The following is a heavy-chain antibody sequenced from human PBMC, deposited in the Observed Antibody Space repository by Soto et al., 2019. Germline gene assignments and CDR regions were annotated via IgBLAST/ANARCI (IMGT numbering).Heavy chain of an antibody. Sequence: PGGSLRLSCVASGFSFDDFVMKWVRQRPGKGLEWVSSVSWNSGAKLYADSVKGRFAISRDSAKKSVYLQMNSLRPDDTAFYYCAKGVATAVPALDYWGQGTLVTVSS. CDR3: AKGVATAVPALDY. J-gene: IGHJ4*02. V-gene: IGHV3-9*01. D-gene: IGHD2-21*02. CDR2: VSWNSGAK. CDR1: GFSFDDFV.